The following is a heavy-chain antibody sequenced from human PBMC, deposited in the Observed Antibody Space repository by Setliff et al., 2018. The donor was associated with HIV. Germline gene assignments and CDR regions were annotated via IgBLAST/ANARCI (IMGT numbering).Heavy chain of an antibody. CDR3: ATYVKAIRDAFDI. J-gene: IGHJ3*02. V-gene: IGHV1-24*01. D-gene: IGHD2-21*01. CDR1: GYSLTDLS. Sequence: ASVKVSCKVSGYSLTDLSIHWVRQAPGKGLEWMGGFDPEDGETVYAQKLQGRVTMTEDTSTDTAYMELSSLRSEDTAMYYCATYVKAIRDAFDIWGQGTMVTVSS. CDR2: FDPEDGET.